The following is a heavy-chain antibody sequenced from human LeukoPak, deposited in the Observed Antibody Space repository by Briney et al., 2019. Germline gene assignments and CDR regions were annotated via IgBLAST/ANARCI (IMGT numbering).Heavy chain of an antibody. CDR3: ARGRKTGNYPPFDY. Sequence: TGGSLRLSCAASGFTFSDYYMSWIRQAPGKGLEWVSYISSSGSTIYYADSVKGRFTISRDNAKNSLYLQMNSLRAEDTAVYYCARGRKTGNYPPFDYWGQGTLVTVSS. D-gene: IGHD7-27*01. J-gene: IGHJ4*02. V-gene: IGHV3-11*01. CDR2: ISSSGSTI. CDR1: GFTFSDYY.